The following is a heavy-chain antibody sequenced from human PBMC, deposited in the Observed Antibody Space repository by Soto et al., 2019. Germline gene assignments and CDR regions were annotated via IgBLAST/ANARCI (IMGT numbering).Heavy chain of an antibody. CDR1: GFSLSTSGVG. V-gene: IGHV2-5*02. J-gene: IGHJ4*02. CDR2: IYWDDDK. CDR3: AHSSGYCSGGSCYRGFFDY. Sequence: QITLKESGPTLVKPTQTLTLTCTFSGFSLSTSGVGVGWIRQPPGKALEWLALIYWDDDKRYSPSLKSRLTITKDTSKNQVVLTMTIMDPVDTATYYCAHSSGYCSGGSCYRGFFDYWGQGTLVTVSS. D-gene: IGHD2-15*01.